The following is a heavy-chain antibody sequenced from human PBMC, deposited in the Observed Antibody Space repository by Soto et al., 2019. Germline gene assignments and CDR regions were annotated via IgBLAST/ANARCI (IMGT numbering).Heavy chain of an antibody. Sequence: QVQLVQSGAEVKKPGSSVKVSCKASGGTFSSYAISWVRQAPGQGLEWMGGIIPIFGTANYAQKFQGRVTITADDSTSTASTELSSLRSEDTAVYYCARSPQWLGHPHNWFDPWGQGTLVTVSS. CDR3: ARSPQWLGHPHNWFDP. CDR2: IIPIFGTA. V-gene: IGHV1-69*12. J-gene: IGHJ5*02. CDR1: GGTFSSYA. D-gene: IGHD6-19*01.